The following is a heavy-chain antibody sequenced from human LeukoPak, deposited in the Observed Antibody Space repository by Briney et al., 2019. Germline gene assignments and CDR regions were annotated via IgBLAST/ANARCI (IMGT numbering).Heavy chain of an antibody. CDR3: ARVTRSIAAAIDY. V-gene: IGHV4-31*03. D-gene: IGHD6-13*01. CDR2: IYYSGST. CDR1: GGSISSGGYY. Sequence: SQTLSLTCTVSGGSISSGGYYWSWIRQHPGKGLEWIGYIYYSGSTYYNPSLKSRVTISVDTSKNQFSLKLSSVTAADTAVYYCARVTRSIAAAIDYWGQGTLVTVSS. J-gene: IGHJ4*02.